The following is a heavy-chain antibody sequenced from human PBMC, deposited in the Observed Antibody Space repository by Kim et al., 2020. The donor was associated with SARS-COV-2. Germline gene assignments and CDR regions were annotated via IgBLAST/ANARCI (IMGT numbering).Heavy chain of an antibody. CDR3: ARFDTKYPVDY. J-gene: IGHJ4*02. Sequence: TRYSPSFQGQVTISADKSISTAYLQWSSLKASDTAMYYCARFDTKYPVDYWGQGTLVTVSS. CDR2: T. V-gene: IGHV5-51*01. D-gene: IGHD5-18*01.